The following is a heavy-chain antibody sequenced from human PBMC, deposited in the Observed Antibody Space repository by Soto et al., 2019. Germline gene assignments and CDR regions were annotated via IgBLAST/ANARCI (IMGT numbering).Heavy chain of an antibody. CDR2: INHSGST. J-gene: IGHJ6*03. CDR1: GGSFSGYD. CDR3: ARGGVEVSEYSSSYFGHYYMDV. D-gene: IGHD6-6*01. V-gene: IGHV4-34*01. Sequence: PSETLSVTCAVYGGSFSGYDWSWIRQPPGKGLEWIGEINHSGSTNYNPSLKSRVTISVDTSKNQFSLKLSSVTAADTAVYYCARGGVEVSEYSSSYFGHYYMDVWGKGTTVTAP.